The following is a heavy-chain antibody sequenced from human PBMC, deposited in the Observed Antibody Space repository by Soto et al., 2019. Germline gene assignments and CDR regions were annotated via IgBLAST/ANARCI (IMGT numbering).Heavy chain of an antibody. J-gene: IGHJ4*02. CDR1: GYTSTGYY. V-gene: IGHV1-2*04. CDR3: ARAAYYYDSSGYPFDY. CDR2: INPNSGGT. D-gene: IGHD3-22*01. Sequence: GASVKVSCKASGYTSTGYYMHWVRQAPGKGLEWMGWINPNSGGTNYAQKFQGWVTMTRDTSISTAYMELSRLRSDDTAVYYCARAAYYYDSSGYPFDYWGQGTLVTVSS.